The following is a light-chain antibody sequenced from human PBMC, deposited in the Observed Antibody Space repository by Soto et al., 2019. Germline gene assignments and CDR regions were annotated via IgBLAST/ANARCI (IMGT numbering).Light chain of an antibody. CDR2: VAS. CDR3: QQYNKWTLT. J-gene: IGKJ1*01. V-gene: IGKV3-15*01. CDR1: QSASNN. Sequence: EIVMTQSPATLSVSPGERATLSCRASQSASNNLAWYQQKPGQAPRLLIYVASTRATGIPARFSGSGSGTEFTLTIRSLQSEDFAVYDGQQYNKWTLTFGQGTKVEI.